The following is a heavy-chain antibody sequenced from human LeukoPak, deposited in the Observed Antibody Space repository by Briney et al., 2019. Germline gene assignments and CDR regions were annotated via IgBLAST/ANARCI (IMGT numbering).Heavy chain of an antibody. CDR3: AKHPGPYGANPFNS. V-gene: IGHV3-23*01. J-gene: IGHJ4*02. CDR1: GFTFHNYA. CDR2: IIGSATSR. D-gene: IGHD4-23*01. Sequence: GGSLRLSCAASGFTFHNYALTWVRQPPGKGLEWVSTIIGSATSRFYAASLEGRFTISRDNSNNTLYLHLSGLRVEDTAVYYCAKHPGPYGANPFNSWGLGVLVTVSS.